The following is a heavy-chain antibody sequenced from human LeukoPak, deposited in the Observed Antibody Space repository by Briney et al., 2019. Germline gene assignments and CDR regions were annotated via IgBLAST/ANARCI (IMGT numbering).Heavy chain of an antibody. Sequence: ASVKVSCKASGYTFTSYAMNWVRQAPGQGLEWMGWINTNTGNPTYAQGFTGRFVFSLDTSVSTAYLQISSLKAEDTAVYYCATNSLGDYPLYYYYGMDAWGQGTTVTVSS. CDR3: ATNSLGDYPLYYYYGMDA. CDR2: INTNTGNP. D-gene: IGHD4-17*01. J-gene: IGHJ6*02. CDR1: GYTFTSYA. V-gene: IGHV7-4-1*02.